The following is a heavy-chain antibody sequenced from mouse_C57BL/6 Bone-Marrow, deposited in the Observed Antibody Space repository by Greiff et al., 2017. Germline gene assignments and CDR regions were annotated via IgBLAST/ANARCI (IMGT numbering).Heavy chain of an antibody. D-gene: IGHD2-1*01. CDR1: GFNIKDYY. Sequence: VQLQQSGAELVKPGASVKLSCTASGFNIKDYYMHWVKQRPEQGLEWIGRIDPEDGETKYAPKFQGKATITADTSSNTAYLQLSSLTSEDTAVYYWAPLYYGNYYAMDYWGQGTSVTVSS. V-gene: IGHV14-2*01. CDR2: IDPEDGET. CDR3: APLYYGNYYAMDY. J-gene: IGHJ4*01.